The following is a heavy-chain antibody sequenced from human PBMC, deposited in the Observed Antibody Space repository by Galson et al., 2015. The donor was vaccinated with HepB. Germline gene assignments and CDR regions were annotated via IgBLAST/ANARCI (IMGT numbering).Heavy chain of an antibody. V-gene: IGHV3-43*01. Sequence: YHALDSVKGRFTISRDNSKNSLYLQMNSLRTEDSALYYCTKDTSSGWSGGYFDYWGQGTLVTVSS. D-gene: IGHD6-19*01. CDR3: TKDTSSGWSGGYFDY. J-gene: IGHJ4*02.